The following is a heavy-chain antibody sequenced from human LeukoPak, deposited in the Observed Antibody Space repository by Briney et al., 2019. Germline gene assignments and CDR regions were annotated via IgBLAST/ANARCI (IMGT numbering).Heavy chain of an antibody. V-gene: IGHV4-39*01. CDR1: GASVTSGGFY. CDR3: ARHSGSGSLSRPFDP. J-gene: IGHJ5*02. Sequence: SETLSLTCSVSGASVTSGGFYWGWLRQPPGKGLEWIATVYYTGSTYDNPSLKSRVTISIDTSKNQFSLNLRSVIAADTAVYYCARHSGSGSLSRPFDPWGQGTLVTVSS. CDR2: VYYTGST. D-gene: IGHD3-10*01.